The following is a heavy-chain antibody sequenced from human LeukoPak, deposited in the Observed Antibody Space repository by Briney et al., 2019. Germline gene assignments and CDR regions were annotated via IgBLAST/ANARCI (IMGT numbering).Heavy chain of an antibody. D-gene: IGHD6-19*01. V-gene: IGHV3-23*01. Sequence: GGSLRLSCAASGFTFSSYGVGWVRQAPGKGLEWVSSISGGGETTYYADSVKGRFPISRDNSKNTLYLQMNSLRAEDTAVYYCARDGGSAWFFRYWGQGTLVTVSS. J-gene: IGHJ4*02. CDR3: ARDGGSAWFFRY. CDR1: GFTFSSYG. CDR2: ISGGGETT.